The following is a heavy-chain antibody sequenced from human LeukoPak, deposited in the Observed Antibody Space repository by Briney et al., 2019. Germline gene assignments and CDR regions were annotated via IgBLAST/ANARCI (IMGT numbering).Heavy chain of an antibody. V-gene: IGHV3-7*03. Sequence: GGSLRLSCAASGFTFRGYWMSGVRQAPGKGLEGGANINKDGGEKYYVDSVKGRFTISRDNAKNSLYLQMNSLRADDTAVYYCVKDSPPRYSGSPPAYWGQGTLVTVSS. J-gene: IGHJ4*02. D-gene: IGHD1-26*01. CDR3: VKDSPPRYSGSPPAY. CDR2: INKDGGEK. CDR1: GFTFRGYW.